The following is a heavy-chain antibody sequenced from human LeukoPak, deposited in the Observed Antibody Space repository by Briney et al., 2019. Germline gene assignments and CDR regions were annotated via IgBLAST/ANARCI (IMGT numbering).Heavy chain of an antibody. CDR2: IRYDGSNK. Sequence: GGSLRLSCAASGFTFSSYGMHWVRQAPGKGLEWVAFIRYDGSNKYYADSVKGRFTISRDNSKNTLYLQMNSLRAEDTAVYYCAKDPYSGSYFFDYWGQGTLVTVSS. CDR1: GFTFSSYG. CDR3: AKDPYSGSYFFDY. D-gene: IGHD1-26*01. V-gene: IGHV3-30*02. J-gene: IGHJ4*02.